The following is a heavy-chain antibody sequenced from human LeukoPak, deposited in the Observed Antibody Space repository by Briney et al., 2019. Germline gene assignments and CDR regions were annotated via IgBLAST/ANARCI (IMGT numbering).Heavy chain of an antibody. CDR2: IWYDGSNK. D-gene: IGHD3-22*01. CDR3: ARSRGATFSYYYDSSGPYY. CDR1: GFTFSSYG. Sequence: PGGSLRLSCAASGFTFSSYGMHWVRQAPGKGLEWAAVIWYDGSNKYYADSVKGRFTISRDNSKNTLYLQMNSLRAEDTAVYYCARSRGATFSYYYDSSGPYYWGQGTLVTVSS. V-gene: IGHV3-33*01. J-gene: IGHJ4*02.